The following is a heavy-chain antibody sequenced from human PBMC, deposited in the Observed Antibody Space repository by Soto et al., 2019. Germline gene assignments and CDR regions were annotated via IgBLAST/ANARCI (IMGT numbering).Heavy chain of an antibody. J-gene: IGHJ6*02. V-gene: IGHV3-30*18. CDR2: ISHDGSNQ. CDR1: GFSFSDFG. D-gene: IGHD2-21*02. CDR3: AKETRSRAVTATRVNGMDV. Sequence: QVQLVESGGGVVQPGRSLRLSCAPSGFSFSDFGMHWVRQAPGKGLEWVAAISHDGSNQYYGDSVKGRFSISRDHSNNSLHLQMNNLKVEDSAIYFCAKETRSRAVTATRVNGMDVWGQGTTVTVSS.